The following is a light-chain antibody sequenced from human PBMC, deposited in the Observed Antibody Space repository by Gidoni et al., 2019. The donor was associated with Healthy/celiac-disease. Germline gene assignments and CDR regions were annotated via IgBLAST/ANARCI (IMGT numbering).Light chain of an antibody. CDR2: SNN. Sequence: QSVLTQPHSASGTPGQRVTISCSGSSYNIGSNTVNWYQQLPGTAPKLLIYSNNQRPSGVPDRFSGSKSGTSASLAISGLQSEDEADYYCAAWDDSLNVVFGGGTKLTVL. CDR3: AAWDDSLNVV. J-gene: IGLJ3*02. V-gene: IGLV1-44*01. CDR1: SYNIGSNT.